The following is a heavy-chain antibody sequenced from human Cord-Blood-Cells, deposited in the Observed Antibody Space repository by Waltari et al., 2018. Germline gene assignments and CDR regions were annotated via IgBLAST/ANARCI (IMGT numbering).Heavy chain of an antibody. V-gene: IGHV1-8*03. CDR1: GYTFTSYD. CDR2: MNPNSGNT. Sequence: QVQLVQSGAEVKKPGASAKVSCKASGYTFTSYDITRLRKATGQGLEWMGWMNPNSGNTGYAQKFQGRVTITRNTSISTAYMELSSLRSEDTAVYYCARVCSSTSCYAFDIWGQGTMVTVSS. CDR3: ARVCSSTSCYAFDI. J-gene: IGHJ3*02. D-gene: IGHD2-2*01.